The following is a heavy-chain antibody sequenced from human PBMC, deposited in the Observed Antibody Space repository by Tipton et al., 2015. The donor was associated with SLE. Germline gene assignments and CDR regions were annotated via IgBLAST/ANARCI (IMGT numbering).Heavy chain of an antibody. Sequence: SLRLSCAASGFTFSTYGMHWVRQAPGKGLEWVAVIWFDGSNKYYADSVKGRFTISRDNSKNTLYLQMNSLRAEDTAAYYCAKDLTMIVGDAFDIWGQGTMVTVSS. CDR3: AKDLTMIVGDAFDI. D-gene: IGHD3-22*01. J-gene: IGHJ3*02. CDR1: GFTFSTYG. CDR2: IWFDGSNK. V-gene: IGHV3-33*06.